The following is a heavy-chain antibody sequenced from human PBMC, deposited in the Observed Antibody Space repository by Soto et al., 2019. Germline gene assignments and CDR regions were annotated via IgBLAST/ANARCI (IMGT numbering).Heavy chain of an antibody. V-gene: IGHV1-46*01. CDR1: GYTFTSYY. CDR2: INPSGGST. Sequence: GASVKVSCTASGYTFTSYYMHWVRQAPGQGLEWMGIINPSGGSTSYAQKFQGRVTMTRDTSTSTVYMELSSLRSEDTAVYYCAKDPPVPLARVDYWGQGTLVTVSS. J-gene: IGHJ4*02. D-gene: IGHD6-19*01. CDR3: AKDPPVPLARVDY.